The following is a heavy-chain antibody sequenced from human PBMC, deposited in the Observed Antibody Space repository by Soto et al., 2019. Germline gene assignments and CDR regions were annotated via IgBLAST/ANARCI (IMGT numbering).Heavy chain of an antibody. D-gene: IGHD3-3*01. CDR3: AHRVLRTVFGLVTTTAIYFDF. CDR2: IYWDDEK. Sequence: QITLNESGPTVVRPTETLTLTCRFSGFSLTTSGVGVGWIRQSPGKAPEWLALIYWDDEKRYSASLKSRLTITKDTSKIQVVLTVSDLDPTDTATYYCAHRVLRTVFGLVTTTAIYFDFWGQGTPVAVSS. CDR1: GFSLTTSGVG. J-gene: IGHJ4*02. V-gene: IGHV2-5*02.